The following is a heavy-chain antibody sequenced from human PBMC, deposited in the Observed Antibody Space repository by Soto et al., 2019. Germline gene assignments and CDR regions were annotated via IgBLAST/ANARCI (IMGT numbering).Heavy chain of an antibody. D-gene: IGHD5-12*01. J-gene: IGHJ4*02. CDR2: IIPILGIA. CDR1: GGTFSSYT. CDR3: ARSTRWLQFDLRYFDY. V-gene: IGHV1-69*02. Sequence: QVQLVQSGAEVKKPGSSVKVSCKASGGTFSSYTISWVRQAPGQGLEWMGRIIPILGIANYAQKFQGRVTITADKSTSTAYMELSSLRSEDTAVYYCARSTRWLQFDLRYFDYWGQGTLVTVSS.